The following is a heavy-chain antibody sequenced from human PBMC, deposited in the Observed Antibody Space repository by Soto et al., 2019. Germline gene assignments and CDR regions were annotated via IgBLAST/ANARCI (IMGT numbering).Heavy chain of an antibody. J-gene: IGHJ5*02. V-gene: IGHV3-23*01. CDR3: AKVPDYSNYGWFDP. CDR2: VSGSGGST. D-gene: IGHD4-4*01. Sequence: GGSLRLSCAASGFTFSSYAMSWVRQAPGKGLEWVSAVSGSGGSTYYADSVKGRFTISRDNSKNTLYLQMNSLRAEDTAVYYCAKVPDYSNYGWFDPWGQGTLVTVSS. CDR1: GFTFSSYA.